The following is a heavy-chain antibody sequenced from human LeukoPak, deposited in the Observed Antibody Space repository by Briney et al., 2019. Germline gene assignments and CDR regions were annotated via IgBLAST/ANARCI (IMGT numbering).Heavy chain of an antibody. V-gene: IGHV3-30*02. D-gene: IGHD2-2*01. Sequence: GGSLGLSCAASGFTFSSYGMHWVRQAPGKGLEWVAFIRYDGSHKYYADSVKGRFTISRDNSKNTLYLQMNSLRAEDTAVYYCANQVVPAAEYYFDYWGQGTLVTVSS. CDR2: IRYDGSHK. J-gene: IGHJ4*02. CDR1: GFTFSSYG. CDR3: ANQVVPAAEYYFDY.